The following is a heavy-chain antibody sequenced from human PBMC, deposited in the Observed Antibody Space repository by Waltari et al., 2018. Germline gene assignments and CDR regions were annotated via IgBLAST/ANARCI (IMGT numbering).Heavy chain of an antibody. CDR3: ERGKFTAFDI. CDR1: GDSLFTPSVA. V-gene: IGHV6-1*01. Sequence: QVQLQQSGPGLVKPSQPLSLTCAASGDSLFTPSVAWNWIRQSPSRGLEWLGRTYDSAHRRNYDALAVKGRITVNPDTAKNHCSLQLDSVTPDDTAVYYCERGKFTAFDIWGQGTMVTVSS. CDR2: TYDSAHRRN. J-gene: IGHJ3*02.